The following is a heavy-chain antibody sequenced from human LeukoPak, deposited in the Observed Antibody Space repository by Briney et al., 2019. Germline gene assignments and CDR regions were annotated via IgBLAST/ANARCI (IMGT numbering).Heavy chain of an antibody. J-gene: IGHJ5*02. CDR3: ARYHGYSYGYEP. Sequence: GGSLRLSCAASGFTFSSNYMSWVRQAPGKGLEWVSVIYSGGSTYYADSVKGRFTISRDNSKNTLYLQMNSLRAEDTAVYYCARYHGYSYGYEPWGQGTLVTVSS. CDR1: GFTFSSNY. D-gene: IGHD5-18*01. CDR2: IYSGGST. V-gene: IGHV3-53*01.